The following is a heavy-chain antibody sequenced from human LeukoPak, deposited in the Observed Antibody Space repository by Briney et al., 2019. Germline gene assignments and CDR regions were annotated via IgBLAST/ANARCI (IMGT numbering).Heavy chain of an antibody. D-gene: IGHD3-9*01. CDR1: GGSISIRSYY. J-gene: IGHJ5*02. V-gene: IGHV4-39*01. Sequence: SETLSLTCTVSGGSISIRSYYCAWIHQAPGKGLEWIGNIYHTGSTYYNPSLKSRVTIFVDTSKNHYSLKLTSVTAADPAVYYCARHETAGDILPCYYLSNWFYPWGQGTLVTVSS. CDR2: IYHTGST. CDR3: ARHETAGDILPCYYLSNWFYP.